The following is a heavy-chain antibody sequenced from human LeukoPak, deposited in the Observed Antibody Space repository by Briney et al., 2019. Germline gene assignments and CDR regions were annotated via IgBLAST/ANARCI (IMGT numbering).Heavy chain of an antibody. Sequence: GGSLRLSRAASGFTVSSNYMSWVRQAPGKGVEWVSVIYSGGSTYYADSVKGRFTISRDNSKNTLYLQMNSLRAEDTAVYYCARGAAAAAYWGQGTLVTVSS. CDR1: GFTVSSNY. J-gene: IGHJ4*02. V-gene: IGHV3-66*01. CDR3: ARGAAAAAY. D-gene: IGHD6-25*01. CDR2: IYSGGST.